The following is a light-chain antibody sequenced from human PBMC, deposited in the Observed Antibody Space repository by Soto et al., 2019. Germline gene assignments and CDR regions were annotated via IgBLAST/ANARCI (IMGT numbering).Light chain of an antibody. V-gene: IGKV1-39*01. J-gene: IGKJ4*01. CDR2: AES. CDR1: QSMSSY. Sequence: DIQMTQSPSSLSASVGDRVTITCRASQSMSSYLNWYQQKPGNAPKILIYAESSLQSGVPSRFSGSGSGTDLLLTISRPQPEDFAIYYCQQANSFPLTFGGGTKVDIK. CDR3: QQANSFPLT.